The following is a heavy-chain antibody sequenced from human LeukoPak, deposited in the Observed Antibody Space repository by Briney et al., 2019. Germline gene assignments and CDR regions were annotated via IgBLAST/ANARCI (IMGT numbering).Heavy chain of an antibody. Sequence: PGGSLRLSCAASGFTFDNYRMSWVRQAPGKGLEWVSTVNADGGNTYYADSVKGRFTISRDNSKSTLILQMISLRVEDTALYYCTKRVKYGGTWDHFADWGQGTLVTVSS. CDR3: TKRVKYGGTWDHFAD. CDR2: VNADGGNT. J-gene: IGHJ4*02. V-gene: IGHV3-23*01. CDR1: GFTFDNYR. D-gene: IGHD1-26*01.